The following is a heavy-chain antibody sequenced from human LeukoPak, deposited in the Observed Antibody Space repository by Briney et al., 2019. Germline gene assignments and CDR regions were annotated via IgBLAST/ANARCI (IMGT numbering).Heavy chain of an antibody. J-gene: IGHJ4*02. Sequence: PGGSLRLSCAASGFTFSSYSMHCVRQAPGKGLEYVSAISSNGGRTYSANSVKARFTISRDNSRNTLYLQMGSLRAEDMAVYYCARVYSSIWAVDYWGQGTLVTVSS. CDR1: GFTFSSYS. CDR2: ISSNGGRT. V-gene: IGHV3-64*01. D-gene: IGHD6-13*01. CDR3: ARVYSSIWAVDY.